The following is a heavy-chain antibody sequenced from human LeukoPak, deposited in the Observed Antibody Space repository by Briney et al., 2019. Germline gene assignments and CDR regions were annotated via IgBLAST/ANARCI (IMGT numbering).Heavy chain of an antibody. Sequence: ASVKVSCKASGYTFTSYGISWVRQAPGQGLEGMGWISAYNGNTNYAQKLQGRVTMTTDTSTSTAYMELRSLRSDDTAVYYCARVGYYDSSGYYYESYFDYWGQGTLVTVSS. CDR1: GYTFTSYG. CDR3: ARVGYYDSSGYYYESYFDY. V-gene: IGHV1-18*01. J-gene: IGHJ4*02. CDR2: ISAYNGNT. D-gene: IGHD3-22*01.